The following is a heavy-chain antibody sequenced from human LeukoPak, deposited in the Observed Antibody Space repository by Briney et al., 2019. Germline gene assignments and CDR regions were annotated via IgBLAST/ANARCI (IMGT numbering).Heavy chain of an antibody. CDR1: GDSISSYY. V-gene: IGHV4-59*01. CDR2: IYYSGTT. CDR3: ARVTLYSSGWYFDY. D-gene: IGHD6-19*01. Sequence: SETLSLTCTVSGDSISSYYWGWIRQPPGKGLEWIGYIYYSGTTNYNPSLKSRVTISVDTSKNQFSLNLTSVTAADTAVYYCARVTLYSSGWYFDYWGQGTLVTVSS. J-gene: IGHJ4*02.